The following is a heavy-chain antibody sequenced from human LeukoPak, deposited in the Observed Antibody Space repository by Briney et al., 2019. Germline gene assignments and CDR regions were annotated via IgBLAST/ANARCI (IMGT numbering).Heavy chain of an antibody. D-gene: IGHD3-3*01. CDR2: IRCDGSNK. CDR3: ARGHYTSWASDY. Sequence: GGSLRLSCAASGFTFSSYGMHWVRQAPGKGPEWVAFIRCDGSNKYYADSVKGRFTISRDNSKNTMYMQINSLRAEDTAVYYCARGHYTSWASDYWGRGTLVTVSS. V-gene: IGHV3-30*02. J-gene: IGHJ4*02. CDR1: GFTFSSYG.